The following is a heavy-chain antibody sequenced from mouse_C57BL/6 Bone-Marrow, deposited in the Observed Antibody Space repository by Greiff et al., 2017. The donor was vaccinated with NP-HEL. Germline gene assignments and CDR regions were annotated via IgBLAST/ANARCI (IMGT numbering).Heavy chain of an antibody. D-gene: IGHD1-1*01. CDR3: ARHGDYFGSSYGYFDG. J-gene: IGHJ1*03. Sequence: VQLQQSGAELVKRGGEGKRGGKGEGGRCSVGAVRGGGRRAGQGLEWIGWFYPGSGSIKYNEKFKDKATLTAHKSSSTVYMDLSRLTSEDSAVYFCARHGDYFGSSYGYFDGWGTGTTVTVSS. CDR1: GGRCSVGA. V-gene: IGHV1-62-2*01. CDR2: FYPGSGSI.